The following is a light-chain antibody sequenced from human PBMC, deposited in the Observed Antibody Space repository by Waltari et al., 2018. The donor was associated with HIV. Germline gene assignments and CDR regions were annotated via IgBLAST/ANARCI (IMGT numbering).Light chain of an antibody. CDR3: QSYDNHLSGLWV. CDR2: GDS. Sequence: SALTQPPSVSGAPGQWVPISRTGTNSNIGAGSDVHCYRQFPGSAPQLSVYGDSIRPLGVPDRFSGSKSGVSASLAINGLQTEDEADYYCQSYDNHLSGLWVFGGGTKLTVL. J-gene: IGLJ3*02. CDR1: NSNIGAGSD. V-gene: IGLV1-40*01.